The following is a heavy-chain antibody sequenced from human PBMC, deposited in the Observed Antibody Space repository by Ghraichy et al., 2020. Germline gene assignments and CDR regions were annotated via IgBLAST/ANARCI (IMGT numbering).Heavy chain of an antibody. J-gene: IGHJ5*01. V-gene: IGHV3-7*01. CDR1: GFIFDTYW. CDR2: IKEDGSEK. D-gene: IGHD2-2*02. Sequence: GGSLRLSCAASGFIFDTYWMSWVRQAPGKGLEWVANIKEDGSEKYYLDSVRGRLTISRDNAKNALYLQMNSLRAEDTAVYYCARFIGSCSSTSCYSGVVDSWGQGTLVTVSS. CDR3: ARFIGSCSSTSCYSGVVDS.